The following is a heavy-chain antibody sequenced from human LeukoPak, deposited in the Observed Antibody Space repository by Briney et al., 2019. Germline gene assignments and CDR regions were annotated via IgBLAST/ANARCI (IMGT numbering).Heavy chain of an antibody. CDR2: INPNSGGT. CDR1: GGTFSSYA. CDR3: ARDLIAAPEASY. V-gene: IGHV1-2*02. J-gene: IGHJ4*02. Sequence: GASVKVSCKASGGTFSSYAISWVRQAPGQGLEWMGWINPNSGGTNYAQKFQGRVTMTRDTSISTAYMELSRLRSDDTAVYYCARDLIAAPEASYWGQGTLVTVSS. D-gene: IGHD6-6*01.